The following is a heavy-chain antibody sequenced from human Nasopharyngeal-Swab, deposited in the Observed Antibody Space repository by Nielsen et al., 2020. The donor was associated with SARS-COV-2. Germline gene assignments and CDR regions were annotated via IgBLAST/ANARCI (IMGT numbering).Heavy chain of an antibody. CDR3: ARGPGDGMDD. CDR2: ISYDGSNK. D-gene: IGHD3-10*01. Sequence: VRQTPGKGLEWVAVISYDGSNKYYADSVKGRFTISRDNSKNTLYLQMNSLRAEDTAVYYCARGPGDGMDDWGQGTTVTVSS. V-gene: IGHV3-30-3*01. J-gene: IGHJ6*02.